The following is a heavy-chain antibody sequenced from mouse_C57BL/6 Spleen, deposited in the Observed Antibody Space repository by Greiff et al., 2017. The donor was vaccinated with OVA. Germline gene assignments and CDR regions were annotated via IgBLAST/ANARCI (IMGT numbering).Heavy chain of an antibody. V-gene: IGHV1-64*01. Sequence: VKLQQPGAELVKPGASVKLSCKASGYTFTSYWMHWVKQRPGQGLEWIGMIHPNSGSTNYNEKFKSKATLTVDKSSSTAYMQLSSLTSEDSAVYYCARPKLTGYDFDYWGQGTTLTVSS. CDR1: GYTFTSYW. CDR2: IHPNSGST. CDR3: ARPKLTGYDFDY. D-gene: IGHD4-1*01. J-gene: IGHJ2*01.